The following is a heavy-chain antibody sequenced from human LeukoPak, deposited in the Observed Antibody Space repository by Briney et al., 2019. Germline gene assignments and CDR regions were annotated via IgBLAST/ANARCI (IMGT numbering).Heavy chain of an antibody. Sequence: GGSLRLSCAASRFTFSDYVLNWLRQAPGKGLEWVAVISYDGANKYYADSVKGRFTISRDNSKNTLYLQMNSLSPEDTAVYYCARGHQWLVRGVEDAFDIWGQGTMVTVSS. CDR2: ISYDGANK. CDR1: RFTFSDYV. J-gene: IGHJ3*02. D-gene: IGHD6-19*01. CDR3: ARGHQWLVRGVEDAFDI. V-gene: IGHV3-30-3*01.